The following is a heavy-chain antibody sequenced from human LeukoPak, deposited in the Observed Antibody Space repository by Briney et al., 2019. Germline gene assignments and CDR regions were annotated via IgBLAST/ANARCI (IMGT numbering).Heavy chain of an antibody. CDR1: GFTFSSYA. D-gene: IGHD3-16*02. CDR2: ISGSGGST. V-gene: IGHV3-23*01. J-gene: IGHJ4*02. CDR3: AKGDYDYVWGSYRLYYFDY. Sequence: GGSLRLSCAASGFTFSSYAMSWVRQAPGKGLEWVSAISGSGGSTYYADSVKGRFTISRDNFKNTPYLQMNSLRAEDTAVYYCAKGDYDYVWGSYRLYYFDYWGQGTLVTVSS.